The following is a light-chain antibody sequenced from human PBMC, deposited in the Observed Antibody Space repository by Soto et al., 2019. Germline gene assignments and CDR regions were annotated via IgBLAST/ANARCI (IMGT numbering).Light chain of an antibody. J-gene: IGKJ2*01. V-gene: IGKV1-5*03. Sequence: DIQMTQSPSTLSASVGDRVTITCRASQSISSWLAWYQQKPGKAPKLLIYKASSLESGAPPRFSGSGSGTEFTLTISSLQPDDFATYYCQQYNSYSPYTFGQGTKLEIK. CDR3: QQYNSYSPYT. CDR2: KAS. CDR1: QSISSW.